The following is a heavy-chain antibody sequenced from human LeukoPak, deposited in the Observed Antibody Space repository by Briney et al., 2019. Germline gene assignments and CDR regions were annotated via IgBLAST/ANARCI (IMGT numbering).Heavy chain of an antibody. Sequence: GGSLRLSCAASGFTFSTYAMHWVRQAPGKGLEWVAVISYDGSSKYYADSVKGRFTIARDNSKNTLYLQMNSLRAEDTAVYYCARARSSYGYGDAFDIWGQGTMVTVSS. CDR1: GFTFSTYA. CDR3: ARARSSYGYGDAFDI. V-gene: IGHV3-30*04. J-gene: IGHJ3*02. D-gene: IGHD5-18*01. CDR2: ISYDGSSK.